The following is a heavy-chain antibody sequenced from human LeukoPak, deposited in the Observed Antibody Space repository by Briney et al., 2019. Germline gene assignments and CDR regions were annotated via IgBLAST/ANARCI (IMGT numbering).Heavy chain of an antibody. D-gene: IGHD3-22*01. CDR1: GGPISSGSYY. V-gene: IGHV4-61*02. J-gene: IGHJ4*02. Sequence: SETLSLTCTVSGGPISSGSYYWSWIRQPAGKGLEWIGRIYTSGSTNYNPSLKSRVTISVDTSKNQFSLKLSSVTAADTAVYYCARAPHYYYDSSGSIFDYWGQGTLVTVPS. CDR3: ARAPHYYYDSSGSIFDY. CDR2: IYTSGST.